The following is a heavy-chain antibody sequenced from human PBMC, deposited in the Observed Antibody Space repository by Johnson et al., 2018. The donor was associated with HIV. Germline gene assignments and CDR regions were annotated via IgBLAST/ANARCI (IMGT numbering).Heavy chain of an antibody. V-gene: IGHV3-30*03. D-gene: IGHD3-10*01. Sequence: QVQLVESGGGVVQPGRSLRLSCAASGFTFSSYGMYWVRQAPGKGLEWVAVISYDGSNKYYADSVKGRFTIARDNSKNTLYLQMNSLRAEDTAVYYCARDSGVDAFDIWGQGTMVTVSS. CDR2: ISYDGSNK. CDR3: ARDSGVDAFDI. J-gene: IGHJ3*02. CDR1: GFTFSSYG.